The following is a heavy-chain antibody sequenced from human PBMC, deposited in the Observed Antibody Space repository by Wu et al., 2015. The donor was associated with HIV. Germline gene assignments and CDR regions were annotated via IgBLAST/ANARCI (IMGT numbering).Heavy chain of an antibody. D-gene: IGHD5-12*01. CDR3: AINTDSVATSLYSLGV. CDR2: NVPLFNTP. CDR1: ATTFSTHA. Sequence: QVQLVQSGAEVKKPGSSVKVSCKAPATTFSTHAVTWVRQAPGQGLEWMGENVPLFNTPKYAQKFTGRVTITTDESTSTAYMELSSLKSEDTAVYYCAINTDSVATSLYSLGVWGQGTVVTVSS. V-gene: IGHV1-69*05. J-gene: IGHJ6*02.